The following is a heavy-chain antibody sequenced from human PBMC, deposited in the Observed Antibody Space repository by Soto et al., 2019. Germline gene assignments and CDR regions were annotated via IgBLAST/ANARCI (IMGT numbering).Heavy chain of an antibody. CDR2: IYYSGST. CDR3: ARHPILTGYPKAGE. CDR1: GGSISSSSYY. Sequence: QLQLQESGPGLVKPSETLSLTCTVSGGSISSSSYYWGWIRQPPGKGLEWIGSIYYSGSTYYNPPLRRLVTIYVDTSKTQVSLTGSSVTAADTAVYYCARHPILTGYPKAGEWGQGTLVTVSS. J-gene: IGHJ4*02. V-gene: IGHV4-39*01. D-gene: IGHD3-9*01.